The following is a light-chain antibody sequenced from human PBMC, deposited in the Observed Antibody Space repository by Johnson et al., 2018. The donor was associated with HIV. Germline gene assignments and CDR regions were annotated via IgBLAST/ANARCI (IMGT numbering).Light chain of an antibody. Sequence: QSVLTQPPSVSAAPVQKVTISCSGSSSNIGNNYVSWYQQLPGTAPKLLIYDNNKRPLGIPDRFSGSKSGTSATLGITGLQTGDEADYYCGTWDSSLSLYVFGTGTKVTVL. V-gene: IGLV1-51*01. CDR1: SSNIGNNY. CDR3: GTWDSSLSLYV. J-gene: IGLJ1*01. CDR2: DNN.